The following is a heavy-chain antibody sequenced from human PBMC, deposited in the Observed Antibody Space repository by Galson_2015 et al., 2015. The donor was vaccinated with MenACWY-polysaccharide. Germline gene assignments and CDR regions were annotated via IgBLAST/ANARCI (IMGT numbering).Heavy chain of an antibody. Sequence: ETLSLTCTVSGGSINSRSYHWGWIRQPPGKGLEWIGEINHSGDTNYNPSLKSRVTMSVDTSKNQFSLKLSSVTAADTAVFYCARVAFSSLVRGKYYYMDVWGNGTTVTVSS. V-gene: IGHV4-39*07. CDR3: ARVAFSSLVRGKYYYMDV. D-gene: IGHD6-13*01. CDR1: GGSINSRSYH. J-gene: IGHJ6*03. CDR2: INHSGDT.